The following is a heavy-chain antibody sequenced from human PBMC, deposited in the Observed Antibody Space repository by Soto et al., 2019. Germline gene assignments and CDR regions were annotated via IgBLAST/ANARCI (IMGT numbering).Heavy chain of an antibody. Sequence: VGSLRLSCVASGLTVSHNYMAWVRQAPEMGLEWVSILYTEGTTYYADSVKGRFTISRDSSKNTLFLQMDSLRAEDTAVYYCVRPRPSGENYGMDVWGQGTTVSVS. CDR3: VRPRPSGENYGMDV. D-gene: IGHD3-16*01. CDR2: LYTEGTT. J-gene: IGHJ6*02. CDR1: GLTVSHNY. V-gene: IGHV3-53*01.